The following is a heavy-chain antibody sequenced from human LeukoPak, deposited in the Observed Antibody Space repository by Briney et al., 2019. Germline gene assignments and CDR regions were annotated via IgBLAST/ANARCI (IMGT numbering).Heavy chain of an antibody. D-gene: IGHD6-19*01. CDR1: GGSISSYY. Sequence: SETLSLTCTVSGGSISSYYWSWIRQPPGKGLEWIGYTYYSGSTNYNPSLKSRVTISVDTSKNQFSLKLSSVTAADTAVYYCARVSRSGWQPYYFDYWGQGTLVTVSS. V-gene: IGHV4-59*01. CDR2: TYYSGST. CDR3: ARVSRSGWQPYYFDY. J-gene: IGHJ4*02.